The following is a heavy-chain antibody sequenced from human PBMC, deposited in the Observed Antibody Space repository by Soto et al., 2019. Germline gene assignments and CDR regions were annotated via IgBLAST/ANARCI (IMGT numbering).Heavy chain of an antibody. V-gene: IGHV4-39*01. J-gene: IGHJ3*02. CDR2: IYYSGST. Sequence: SETLSLTCTVSGGSISSSSYYWGWIRQPPGKGLEWIGSIYYSGSTYYNPSLKSRVTISVDTSKNQFSLKLSSVTAADTAVYYCAGSDYGDDASYDIWGQGTMVTVSS. D-gene: IGHD4-17*01. CDR3: AGSDYGDDASYDI. CDR1: GGSISSSSYY.